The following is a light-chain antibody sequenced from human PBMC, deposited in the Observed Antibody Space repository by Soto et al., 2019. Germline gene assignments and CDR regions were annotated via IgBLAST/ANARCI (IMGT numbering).Light chain of an antibody. CDR3: AAWDDGLNSVL. J-gene: IGLJ3*02. CDR2: GND. CDR1: SSNIGSRT. V-gene: IGLV1-44*01. Sequence: QLVLTQPPSASGTPGQRVTISCSGSSSNIGSRTASWYQQLPGTAPKLLIFGNDQRPSGVPDRFSGSKSGTSASLAISGIQSEDEADYYCAAWDDGLNSVLFGGGTKLTVL.